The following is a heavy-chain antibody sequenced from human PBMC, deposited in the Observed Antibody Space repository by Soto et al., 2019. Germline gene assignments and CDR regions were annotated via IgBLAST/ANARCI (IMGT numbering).Heavy chain of an antibody. J-gene: IGHJ4*02. V-gene: IGHV4-34*01. D-gene: IGHD2-8*01. CDR3: ARPRKWLQYFEY. CDR2: INHTGST. Sequence: ETLSLTCDVYGGSFSGYYWTWIRQSPGKGLEWIGEINHTGSTNYNPSLKSRVTISVDASKNQFSLKLSSVTAADAAVYYCARPRKWLQYFEYWGQGTLVTVSS. CDR1: GGSFSGYY.